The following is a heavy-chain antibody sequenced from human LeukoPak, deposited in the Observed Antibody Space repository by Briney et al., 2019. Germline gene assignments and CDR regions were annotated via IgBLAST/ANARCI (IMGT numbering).Heavy chain of an antibody. CDR3: ARGDVAGTTGYYFDY. CDR1: GFTFSAYA. Sequence: GSLRLSCAASGFTFSAYAMSWVRQAPGKGLEWIGEINHSGSTNYNPSLKSRVTISVDTSKNQFSLKLSSVTAADTAVYYCARGDVAGTTGYYFDYWGQGTLVTVSS. D-gene: IGHD1-7*01. CDR2: INHSGST. J-gene: IGHJ4*02. V-gene: IGHV4-34*01.